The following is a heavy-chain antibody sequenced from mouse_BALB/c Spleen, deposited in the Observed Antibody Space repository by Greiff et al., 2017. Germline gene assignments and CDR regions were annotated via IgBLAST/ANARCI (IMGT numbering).Heavy chain of an antibody. J-gene: IGHJ2*01. Sequence: QVHVKQPGAELVKPGASVKLSCKASGYTFTSYWMHWVKQRPGQGLEWIGEIDPSDSYTNYNQKFKGKATLTVDKSSSTAYMQLSSLTSEDSAVYYCAIPPHYYGSSYFDYWGQGTTLTVSS. CDR1: GYTFTSYW. D-gene: IGHD1-1*01. CDR2: IDPSDSYT. CDR3: AIPPHYYGSSYFDY. V-gene: IGHV1-69*02.